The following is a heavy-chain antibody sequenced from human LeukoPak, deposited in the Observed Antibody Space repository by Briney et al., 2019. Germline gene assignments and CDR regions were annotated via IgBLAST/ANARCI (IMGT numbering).Heavy chain of an antibody. V-gene: IGHV1-24*01. CDR1: GYTLTELS. CDR3: ATDTGLGATRFPSDI. D-gene: IGHD1-26*01. J-gene: IGHJ3*02. Sequence: ASVKVSCKVSGYTLTELSMHWVRQAPGKGLEWMGGFDPEDGETIYAQKFQGRVTMTEDTSTDTAYMELSSLRSEDTAVYYCATDTGLGATRFPSDIWGQGTMVTVSS. CDR2: FDPEDGET.